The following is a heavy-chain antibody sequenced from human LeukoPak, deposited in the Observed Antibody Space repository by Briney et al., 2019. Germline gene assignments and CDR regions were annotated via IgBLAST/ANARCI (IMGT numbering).Heavy chain of an antibody. V-gene: IGHV3-33*08. D-gene: IGHD4-17*01. CDR1: GFTLNTYS. CDR2: IWYDGSNK. J-gene: IGHJ4*02. CDR3: ARDPRGGTYGFDY. Sequence: GGSLRLSCAASGFTLNTYSMNWVRQAPGKGLEWVAVIWYDGSNKYYADSVKGRFTISRDNSKNTLYLQMNSLRAEDTAVYYCARDPRGGTYGFDYWGQGTLVTVSS.